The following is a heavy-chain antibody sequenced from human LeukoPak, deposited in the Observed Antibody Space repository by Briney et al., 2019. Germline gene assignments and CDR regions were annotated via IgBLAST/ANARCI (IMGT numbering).Heavy chain of an antibody. V-gene: IGHV1-69*13. CDR2: IIPIFGKT. Sequence: ASVKVSCKASGYTFTSYDINWVRQAPGQGLEWMGGIIPIFGKTHFTQKFRGRVTFTADDSTTTAYMEWSSLKPEDTAVYYCARDDPDIVVIPGAADIWGQGTLITVSS. J-gene: IGHJ3*02. CDR3: ARDDPDIVVIPGAADI. D-gene: IGHD2-15*01. CDR1: GYTFTSYD.